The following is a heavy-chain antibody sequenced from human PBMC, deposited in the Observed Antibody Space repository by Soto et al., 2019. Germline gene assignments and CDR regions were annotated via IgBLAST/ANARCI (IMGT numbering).Heavy chain of an antibody. Sequence: EVQLLESGGGLVQPGGSLTLSCAASGFTFSSYAMSWVRQAPGKGLEWVSAISGGGNDRFYADSVRGRFTISRDNSRNTLYLHMNSVRAEDTAVHYCARSLFIASTDTEPFDSWGQGTLVTVSS. J-gene: IGHJ4*02. V-gene: IGHV3-23*01. D-gene: IGHD6-13*01. CDR1: GFTFSSYA. CDR2: ISGGGNDR. CDR3: ARSLFIASTDTEPFDS.